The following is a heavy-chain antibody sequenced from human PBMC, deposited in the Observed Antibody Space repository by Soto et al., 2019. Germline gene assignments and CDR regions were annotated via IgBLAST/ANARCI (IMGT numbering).Heavy chain of an antibody. CDR2: ISGSGGST. Sequence: GGSLRLSCAASGFTFSSYAMSWVRQAPGKGLEWVSAISGSGGSTYYADSVKGRFTISRDNSKNTLYLQMNSLRAEDTAVYYCAKGDYYDSSGYLLPENTFDYWGQGTLVPVSS. CDR3: AKGDYYDSSGYLLPENTFDY. D-gene: IGHD3-22*01. V-gene: IGHV3-23*01. J-gene: IGHJ4*02. CDR1: GFTFSSYA.